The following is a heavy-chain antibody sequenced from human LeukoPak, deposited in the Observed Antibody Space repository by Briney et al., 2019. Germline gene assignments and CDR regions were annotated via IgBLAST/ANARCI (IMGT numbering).Heavy chain of an antibody. CDR2: INAGSGNT. CDR1: GYTFTNYA. J-gene: IGHJ4*02. D-gene: IGHD3-10*01. V-gene: IGHV1-3*01. CDR3: ARQYYYGSGSYWYFDY. Sequence: ASVKVSCKASGYTFTNYAMHWVRQAPGQRLEWMAWINAGSGNTKNSQKFQGRLTITRDTSASTAYMELSSLRSEDTAVYYCARQYYYGSGSYWYFDYWGQGTLVTVSS.